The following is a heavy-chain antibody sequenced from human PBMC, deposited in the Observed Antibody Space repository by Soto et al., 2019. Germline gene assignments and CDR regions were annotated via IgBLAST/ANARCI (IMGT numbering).Heavy chain of an antibody. CDR3: AKDPDSSAAAVFDY. V-gene: IGHV3-30*18. CDR1: GFTFSSYG. Sequence: GGSLRLSCAASGFTFSSYGMHWVRQAPGKGLEWVAVISYDGSNKYYADSVKGRFTISRDNSKNTLYLQMNSLRAEDTAVYYCAKDPDSSAAAVFDYWGQGTLLTVSS. J-gene: IGHJ4*02. D-gene: IGHD6-13*01. CDR2: ISYDGSNK.